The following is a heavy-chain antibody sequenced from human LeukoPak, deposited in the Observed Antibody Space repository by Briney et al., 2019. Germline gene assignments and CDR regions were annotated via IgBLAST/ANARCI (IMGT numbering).Heavy chain of an antibody. CDR2: INPNSGGT. J-gene: IGHJ6*02. Sequence: ASVKDSCKASGYTFTGYYMHWVRQAPRQGLEWMGWINPNSGGTNYAQKFQGRVTVTRDTSIRTAYMELSRLRSDDTAVYHCARDSSSWYYYYYGMDVWGHGTTVTVSS. CDR3: ARDSSSWYYYYYGMDV. CDR1: GYTFTGYY. D-gene: IGHD6-13*01. V-gene: IGHV1-2*02.